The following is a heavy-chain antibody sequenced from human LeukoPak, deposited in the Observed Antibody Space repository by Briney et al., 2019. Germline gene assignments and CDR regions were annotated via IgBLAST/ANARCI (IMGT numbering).Heavy chain of an antibody. CDR2: IYHSGST. D-gene: IGHD3-22*01. CDR1: GGSISSSNW. J-gene: IGHJ4*02. Sequence: SETLSHTCAVSGGSISSSNWWSWVRQPPGKELEWIGEIYHSGSTNYNPSLKSRVTISVDKSKNQFSLKLSSVTAADTAVYYCARVWAYYDSSGYYYRARGRVGPFDYWGQGTLVTVSS. CDR3: ARVWAYYDSSGYYYRARGRVGPFDY. V-gene: IGHV4-4*02.